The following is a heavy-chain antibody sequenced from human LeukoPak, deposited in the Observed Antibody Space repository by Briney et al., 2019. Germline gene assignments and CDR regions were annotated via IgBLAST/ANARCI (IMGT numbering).Heavy chain of an antibody. V-gene: IGHV3-23*01. D-gene: IGHD6-13*01. J-gene: IGHJ5*02. Sequence: GGSLRLSCAASGFTFSSYAMSWVRQAPGKGLEWVSVISGNGGGTYYTDSVKGRFTISRDNSKNSLYLQMNSLRAEDTAVYYCSKAIEQQLLRGPLGSWGQGTLVTVSS. CDR2: ISGNGGGT. CDR1: GFTFSSYA. CDR3: SKAIEQQLLRGPLGS.